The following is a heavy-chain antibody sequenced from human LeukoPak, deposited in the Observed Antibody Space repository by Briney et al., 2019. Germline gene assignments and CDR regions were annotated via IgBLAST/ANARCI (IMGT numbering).Heavy chain of an antibody. CDR2: ISSSGSTI. CDR3: ARGSITMIVVVINFDY. Sequence: PGGSLRLSCAASGFTFSDYYMSWIRQAPGKGLEWVSYISSSGSTIYYADSVKGRFTISRDNAKNSLYLQMSSLRAEDTAVYYCARGSITMIVVVINFDYWGQGTLVTVSS. J-gene: IGHJ4*02. D-gene: IGHD3-22*01. CDR1: GFTFSDYY. V-gene: IGHV3-11*04.